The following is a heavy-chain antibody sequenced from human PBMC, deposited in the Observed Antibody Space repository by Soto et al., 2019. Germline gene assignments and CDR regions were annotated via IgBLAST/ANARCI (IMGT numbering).Heavy chain of an antibody. CDR2: IYSGGST. CDR3: ARLRHYYGSGSYYNDFFDY. Sequence: PGGSLRLSCAASGFTVSSNYMSWVRQAPGKGLEWVSVIYSGGSTYYADSVKGRFTISRDNSKNTLYLQMNSLRAEDTAVYYCARLRHYYGSGSYYNDFFDYWGQGTLVTVSS. D-gene: IGHD3-10*01. V-gene: IGHV3-66*01. CDR1: GFTVSSNY. J-gene: IGHJ4*02.